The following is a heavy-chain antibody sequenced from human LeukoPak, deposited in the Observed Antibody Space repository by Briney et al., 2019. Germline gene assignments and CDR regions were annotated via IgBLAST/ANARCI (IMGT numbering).Heavy chain of an antibody. Sequence: SETLSLTCAVYGGSFSDYYWNWIRQPPGKGLEWIGEINHSGSTNYNPSLKSRVTMSVDTFKNHFSLTLSSVTAADTAVYYCARVQDFEARGYYLGYWGHGTLVTVSS. CDR3: ARVQDFEARGYYLGY. CDR1: GGSFSDYY. D-gene: IGHD3-22*01. J-gene: IGHJ4*01. V-gene: IGHV4-34*01. CDR2: INHSGST.